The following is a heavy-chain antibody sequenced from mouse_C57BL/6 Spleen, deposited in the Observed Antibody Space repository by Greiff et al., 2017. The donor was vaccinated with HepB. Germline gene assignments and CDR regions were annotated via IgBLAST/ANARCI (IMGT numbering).Heavy chain of an antibody. CDR2: IWRGGST. CDR3: AKGDGYYGYFDV. D-gene: IGHD2-3*01. J-gene: IGHJ1*03. Sequence: VQLHESGPGLVQPSQRLSITCTVSGFSLTSYGVHWVRQSPGKGLEWLGVIWRGGSTDYNAAFMSRLSITKDNSKSQVFFKMNSLQADDTAIYYCAKGDGYYGYFDVWGTGTTVTVSS. V-gene: IGHV2-5*01. CDR1: GFSLTSYG.